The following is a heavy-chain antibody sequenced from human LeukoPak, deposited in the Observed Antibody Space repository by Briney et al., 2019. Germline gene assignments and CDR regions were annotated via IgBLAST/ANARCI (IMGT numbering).Heavy chain of an antibody. CDR3: AKDYQLLDYYYYYMDV. J-gene: IGHJ6*03. D-gene: IGHD2-2*01. CDR1: GFTFSSYA. Sequence: GGSLRLSCAASGFTFSSYAMHWVRQAPGKGLEWVAVISYDGSNKYYADSVKGRFTISRDNSKNTLYLQMNSLRAEDTAVYYCAKDYQLLDYYYYYMDVWGKGTTVTISS. CDR2: ISYDGSNK. V-gene: IGHV3-30*04.